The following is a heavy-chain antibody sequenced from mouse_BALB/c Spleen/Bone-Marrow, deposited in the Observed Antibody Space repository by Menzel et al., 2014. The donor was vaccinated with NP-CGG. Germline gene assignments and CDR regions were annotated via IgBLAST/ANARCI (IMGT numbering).Heavy chain of an antibody. J-gene: IGHJ2*01. V-gene: IGHV7-3*02. CDR3: ARDRGGLLHDY. CDR2: IRNKANGYTT. D-gene: IGHD1-1*01. Sequence: EVQVVESGGGLVQPGGSLRLSCATSGFTFTDYYMSWVRQPPGKALEWLGFIRNKANGYTTEYSASVKGRFTISRANSQSILYLQMNTLRAEDSATYYCARDRGGLLHDYWGQGTTLTVSS. CDR1: GFTFTDYY.